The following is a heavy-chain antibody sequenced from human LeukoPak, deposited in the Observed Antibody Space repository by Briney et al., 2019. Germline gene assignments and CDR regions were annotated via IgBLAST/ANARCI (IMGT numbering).Heavy chain of an antibody. V-gene: IGHV4-59*01. CDR2: IYYSGTT. CDR3: ARAYSSSSPDAFDI. CDR1: GGSISTYY. J-gene: IGHJ3*02. D-gene: IGHD6-6*01. Sequence: PSETLSLTCTVSGGSISTYYWNWIRQPPGKGLEWIGYIYYSGTTNYNPSLKSRVSMSVDTSKNQFSLKLSSVTAADTAVYYCARAYSSSSPDAFDIWGQGTMVTISS.